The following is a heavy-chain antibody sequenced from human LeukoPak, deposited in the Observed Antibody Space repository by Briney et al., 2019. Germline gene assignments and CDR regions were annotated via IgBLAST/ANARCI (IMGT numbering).Heavy chain of an antibody. CDR1: GGSISSYS. CDR2: IYYSGST. D-gene: IGHD5-18*01. V-gene: IGHV4-59*08. Sequence: PSETLSLTCTVSGGSISSYSWSWIRQPPGKGLEWIGYIYYSGSTNYNPSLQSRVTISVDTSKNQFSLKLSSVTAADTAVYYCARHEEQLWAWFDPWGQGTLVTVSS. J-gene: IGHJ5*02. CDR3: ARHEEQLWAWFDP.